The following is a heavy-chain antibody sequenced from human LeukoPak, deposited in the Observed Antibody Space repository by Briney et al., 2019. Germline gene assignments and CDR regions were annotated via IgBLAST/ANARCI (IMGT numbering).Heavy chain of an antibody. V-gene: IGHV3-53*01. Sequence: PGGSLRLSCAASGFTVSSNYMSWVRQAPGKGLEWVSVIYSGGSTYYADSVKGRFTISRDNSKNTLHLQMNSLRAEDTAVYYRARGSRYSGYDYDYWGQGNLVTVSS. CDR1: GFTVSSNY. CDR2: IYSGGST. J-gene: IGHJ4*02. D-gene: IGHD5-12*01. CDR3: ARGSRYSGYDYDY.